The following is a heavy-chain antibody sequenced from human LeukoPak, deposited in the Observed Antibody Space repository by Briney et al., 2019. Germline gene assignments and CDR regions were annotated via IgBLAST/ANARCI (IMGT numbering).Heavy chain of an antibody. Sequence: PGGSLRLSCAASGFTFSNYAMSWVRQAPGKGLEWVSGISASGGTTYCADSVKGRFTISRDNSKNTLYLQMNSLRAEDTAVYYCAREAVTRNYFDYWGQGTLVTVSS. J-gene: IGHJ4*02. CDR2: ISASGGTT. V-gene: IGHV3-23*01. CDR1: GFTFSNYA. CDR3: AREAVTRNYFDY. D-gene: IGHD4-17*01.